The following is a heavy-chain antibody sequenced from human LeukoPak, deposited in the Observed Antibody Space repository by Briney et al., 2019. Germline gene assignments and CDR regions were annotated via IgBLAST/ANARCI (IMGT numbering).Heavy chain of an antibody. CDR2: ISYSGST. D-gene: IGHD3-22*01. CDR3: ASQYYYDSSGLIDY. Sequence: PSETLSLTCTVSGGSISSSSYYWGWIRQPPGKGLEWIGSISYSGSTYYNPSLKSRVTISVDTSKNQFSLKLSSVTAADSAVYYCASQYYYDSSGLIDYWGQGTLVTVSS. J-gene: IGHJ4*02. CDR1: GGSISSSSYY. V-gene: IGHV4-39*01.